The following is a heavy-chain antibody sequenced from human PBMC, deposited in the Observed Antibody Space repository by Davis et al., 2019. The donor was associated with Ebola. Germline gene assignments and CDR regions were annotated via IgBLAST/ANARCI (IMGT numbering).Heavy chain of an antibody. J-gene: IGHJ5*02. V-gene: IGHV4-39*01. CDR1: GGSISSSSYY. CDR3: AGDILP. D-gene: IGHD3-9*01. CDR2: IYYSGST. Sequence: MPSEPLSPTCTVPGGSISSSSYYWGWIRQPPGTGLEWIGSIYYSGSTYYNPSLKSRVTISVDTSKNQFSLKLSSVTAADTAVYYCAGDILPWGQGTLVTVSS.